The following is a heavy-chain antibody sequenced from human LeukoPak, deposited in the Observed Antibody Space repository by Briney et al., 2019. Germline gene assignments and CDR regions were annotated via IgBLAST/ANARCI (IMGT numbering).Heavy chain of an antibody. Sequence: ASVKVSCKASGYTFTGYYMHWVRQAPGQGLEWMGWINPNSGGTNYAQRFQGRVTMTRDTCISTACMELSRLRFDDTAVYYCASNSGYDQPFDYWGQGTLVTVSS. D-gene: IGHD5-12*01. CDR2: INPNSGGT. CDR3: ASNSGYDQPFDY. CDR1: GYTFTGYY. J-gene: IGHJ4*02. V-gene: IGHV1-2*02.